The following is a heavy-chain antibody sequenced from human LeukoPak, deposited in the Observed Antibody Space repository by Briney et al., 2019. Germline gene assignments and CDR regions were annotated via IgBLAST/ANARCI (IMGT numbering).Heavy chain of an antibody. V-gene: IGHV1-8*01. CDR1: GYTFTSYD. CDR3: ARGDILTGFSPAVDY. D-gene: IGHD3-9*01. CDR2: MNPNSGNT. Sequence: ASVKVSCKASGYTFTSYDINWVRQATGQGLEWMGWMNPNSGNTGYAQKFQGRVTMTRNTSISTAYMELSSLRSDDTAVYYCARGDILTGFSPAVDYWGQGTLVTVSS. J-gene: IGHJ4*02.